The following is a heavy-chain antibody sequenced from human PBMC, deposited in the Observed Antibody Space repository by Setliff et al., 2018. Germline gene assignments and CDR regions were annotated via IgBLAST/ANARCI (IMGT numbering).Heavy chain of an antibody. CDR2: FDPEDGET. D-gene: IGHD1-26*01. V-gene: IGHV1-24*01. CDR1: GYTLTELS. CDR3: ATQPLQWELLGFDY. J-gene: IGHJ4*02. Sequence: ASVQVSCKVSGYTLTELSMHWVRQAPGKGLEWMGGFDPEDGETIYAQKFQGRVTMTEDTSTDTAYMELSSLGSEDTAVYYCATQPLQWELLGFDYWGQGTLVTVPS.